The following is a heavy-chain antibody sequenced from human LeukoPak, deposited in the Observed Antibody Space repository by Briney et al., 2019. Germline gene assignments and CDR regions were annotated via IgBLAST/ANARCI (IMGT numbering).Heavy chain of an antibody. CDR1: GFTFSTYG. D-gene: IGHD3-22*01. CDR3: AKSTHSSGYDDSFDI. CDR2: ISYDGSNK. Sequence: QPGRSLRLSCAASGFTFSTYGIHWVCQAPGKGLEWVAVISYDGSNKYYADSVKGRFTISRDNSKNTLYLQMNSLRAEDTAVYYCAKSTHSSGYDDSFDIWGQGTMVTVSS. J-gene: IGHJ3*02. V-gene: IGHV3-30*18.